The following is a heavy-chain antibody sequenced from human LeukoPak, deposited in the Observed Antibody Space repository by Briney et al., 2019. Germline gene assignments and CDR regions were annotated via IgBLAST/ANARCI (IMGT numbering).Heavy chain of an antibody. CDR1: GFSVSSNY. V-gene: IGHV3-66*01. J-gene: IGHJ4*02. CDR3: ARDLSLFYNNIGGFDY. Sequence: GGSLRLSCAASGFSVSSNYMSWVRQAPGKGLEWVSVIYSGGSTYYADSVKGRFTISRDNSKNMLYLQMNNLRTEDTAVYYCARDLSLFYNNIGGFDYWGQGTLVTVSS. CDR2: IYSGGST. D-gene: IGHD2/OR15-2a*01.